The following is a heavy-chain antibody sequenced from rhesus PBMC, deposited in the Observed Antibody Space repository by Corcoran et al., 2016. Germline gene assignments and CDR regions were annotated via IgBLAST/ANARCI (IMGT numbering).Heavy chain of an antibody. V-gene: IGHV4-106*01. D-gene: IGHD6S26*01. J-gene: IGHJ4*01. CDR3: ARDRIGIAAAGPPQYYFDY. Sequence: QVQLQESGPGLVKPSETLSLTCAVSGGSISDDYYWSWIRQPPGQGLEWIGYIYGSGGGTNYNPPPKNRVTSSIDTSKNQCSLKLSSVTAADTAVYYCARDRIGIAAAGPPQYYFDYWGQGVLVTVSS. CDR1: GGSISDDYY. CDR2: IYGSGGGT.